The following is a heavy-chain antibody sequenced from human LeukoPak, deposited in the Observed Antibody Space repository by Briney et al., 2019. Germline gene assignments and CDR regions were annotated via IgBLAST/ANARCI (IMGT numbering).Heavy chain of an antibody. Sequence: ASVKVPCKASGGTFSSYAISWVRQAPGQGLEWMGGIIPIFGTANYAQKFQGRVTITTDESTSTAYMELSSLRSEDTAVYYCARALRGDSSGYYLDYWGQGTLVTVSS. D-gene: IGHD3-22*01. J-gene: IGHJ4*02. V-gene: IGHV1-69*05. CDR2: IIPIFGTA. CDR3: ARALRGDSSGYYLDY. CDR1: GGTFSSYA.